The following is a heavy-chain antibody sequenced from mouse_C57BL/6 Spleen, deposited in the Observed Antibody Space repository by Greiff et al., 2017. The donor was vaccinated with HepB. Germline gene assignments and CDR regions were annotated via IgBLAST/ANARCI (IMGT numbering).Heavy chain of an antibody. J-gene: IGHJ2*01. Sequence: QVQLQQPGAELVKPGASVKLSCKASGYTFTSYWMQWVKQRPGQGLEWIGEIDPSDSYTNSNQKFKGKATLTVDTSSSTAYMQLSSLTSEDSAVYYCARRGQLRSFDYWGQGTTLTVSS. CDR1: GYTFTSYW. D-gene: IGHD3-2*02. CDR3: ARRGQLRSFDY. CDR2: IDPSDSYT. V-gene: IGHV1-50*01.